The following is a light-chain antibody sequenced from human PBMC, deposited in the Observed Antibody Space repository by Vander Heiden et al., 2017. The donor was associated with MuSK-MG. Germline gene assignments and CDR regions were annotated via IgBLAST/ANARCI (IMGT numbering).Light chain of an antibody. CDR3: AAWDDSLRDVV. CDR2: SNN. CDR1: SSNIGINY. V-gene: IGLV1-47*02. J-gene: IGLJ2*01. Sequence: QSVLTQPPSASGTPGQRVTISCSASSSNIGINYVSWYQQLPGTAPKLLIYSNNQRPSGVPDRFSGSKSGTSASLAISGLQSEDEADYYCAAWDDSLRDVVFGGGTKLTVL.